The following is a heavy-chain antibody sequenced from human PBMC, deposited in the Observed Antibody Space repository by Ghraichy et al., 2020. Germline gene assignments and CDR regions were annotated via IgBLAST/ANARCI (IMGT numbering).Heavy chain of an antibody. J-gene: IGHJ4*02. CDR3: VKDPYYDFWSGFGPTDY. V-gene: IGHV3-64D*06. Sequence: GSLRLSCSASGFTFSSYAMHWVRQAPGKGLEYVSAISSNGGSTYYADSVKGRFTISRDNSKNTLYLQMSSLRAEDTAVYYCVKDPYYDFWSGFGPTDYWGQGTLVTVSS. CDR1: GFTFSSYA. CDR2: ISSNGGST. D-gene: IGHD3-3*01.